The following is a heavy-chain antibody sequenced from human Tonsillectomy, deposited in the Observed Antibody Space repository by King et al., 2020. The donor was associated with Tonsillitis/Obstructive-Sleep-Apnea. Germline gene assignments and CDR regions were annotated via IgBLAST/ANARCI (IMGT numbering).Heavy chain of an antibody. CDR3: ARGDIVVVVAARDYYYYMDV. Sequence: VQLQQWGAGLLKPSATLSLTCAVYGGSFSGSYWSWIRQSPGKGLEWIGEINHSGSTNYNPSLKSRVTISVDTSKNQFSLKLSSVTAAATAVYYCARGDIVVVVAARDYYYYMDVWGKGTTVTVSS. J-gene: IGHJ6*03. CDR2: INHSGST. D-gene: IGHD2-15*01. CDR1: GGSFSGSY. V-gene: IGHV4-34*01.